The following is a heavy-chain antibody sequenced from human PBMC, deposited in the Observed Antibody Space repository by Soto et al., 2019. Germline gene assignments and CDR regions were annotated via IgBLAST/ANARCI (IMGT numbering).Heavy chain of an antibody. V-gene: IGHV3-7*05. CDR3: AKDFSLGEYCSGCSCWPDGGWFDP. Sequence: EVQLVESGGGLVQPGGSLRLSCAASGFTFSSYWMSWVRQAPGKGLEWVANIKQDGSEKYYVDSVKGRFTISRDNAKNSLYLQMNSLRAEDTAVYYCAKDFSLGEYCSGCSCWPDGGWFDPWGQGTLVTVSS. CDR2: IKQDGSEK. CDR1: GFTFSSYW. J-gene: IGHJ5*02. D-gene: IGHD2-15*01.